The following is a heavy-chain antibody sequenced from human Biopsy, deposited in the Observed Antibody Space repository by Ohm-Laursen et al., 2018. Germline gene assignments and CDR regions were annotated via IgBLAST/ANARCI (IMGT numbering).Heavy chain of an antibody. J-gene: IGHJ4*02. CDR2: IYFTGRT. D-gene: IGHD3-22*01. Sequence: GTLSLTCTVSGGPIDSYYWSWIRQPPGKALEWIGYIYFTGRTSYNPSLKSRVSISVDTSRNQVSLTLSSVTAADTAMYYCAAYYYDSSGYFYAFHYWGQGTLVTVSS. CDR3: AAYYYDSSGYFYAFHY. CDR1: GGPIDSYY. V-gene: IGHV4-59*08.